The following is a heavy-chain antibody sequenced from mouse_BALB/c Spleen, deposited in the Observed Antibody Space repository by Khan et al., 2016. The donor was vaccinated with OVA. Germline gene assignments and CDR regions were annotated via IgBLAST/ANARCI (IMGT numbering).Heavy chain of an antibody. CDR2: IIYTGYT. CDR1: GDSITSGY. CDR3: ARSTYRYAFVY. D-gene: IGHD2-12*01. V-gene: IGHV3-8*02. J-gene: IGHJ3*01. Sequence: EVQLQESGPSLVKPSQTLSLTCSVTGDSITSGYWNWIRKFPGNKLEYMGYIIYTGYTYYNPSLKSRISITRHTSKNQYYLQLNSVTDEDTASDYCARSTYRYAFVYWGQGTLFTVSA.